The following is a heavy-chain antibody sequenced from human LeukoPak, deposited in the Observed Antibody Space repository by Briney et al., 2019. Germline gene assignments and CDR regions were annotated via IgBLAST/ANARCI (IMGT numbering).Heavy chain of an antibody. CDR3: ARVPPSDSFDI. Sequence: ASVKVSCKASGGTFSSYAISWVRQAPGQGLEWMGGIIPIFGTANYAQKFQGRVTITADESTSTAYMELRSLRSDDTAVYYCARVPPSDSFDIWGQGAMVTVSS. CDR1: GGTFSSYA. V-gene: IGHV1-69*13. CDR2: IIPIFGTA. J-gene: IGHJ3*02.